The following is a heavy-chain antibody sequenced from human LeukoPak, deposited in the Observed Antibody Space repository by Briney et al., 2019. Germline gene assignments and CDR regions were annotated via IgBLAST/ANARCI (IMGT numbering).Heavy chain of an antibody. Sequence: PSETLSLTCAVYGGSFSGYYWSWIRQPPGKGLEWIGEINHSGSTNYNPSLKSRVTISVDTSKNQFSLRLSSVTAADTAVYYCARRGYGVYYYYYMDVWGKGTTVTVSS. CDR1: GGSFSGYY. CDR2: INHSGST. J-gene: IGHJ6*03. D-gene: IGHD3-10*01. V-gene: IGHV4-34*01. CDR3: ARRGYGVYYYYYMDV.